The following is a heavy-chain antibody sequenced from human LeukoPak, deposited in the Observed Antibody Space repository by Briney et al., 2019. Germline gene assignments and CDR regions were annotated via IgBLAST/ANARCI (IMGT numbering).Heavy chain of an antibody. CDR1: GFTFSNYG. V-gene: IGHV3-33*01. Sequence: GGSLRLSCAASGFTFSNYGMHWVRQAPGKGLEWVAAIRYDGGNKHYADSVKGRFTISRDNAKNTLYLQMNSLRAEDTAVYYCARVLLQGQDAFDIWGQGTMVTVSS. D-gene: IGHD2-21*01. CDR3: ARVLLQGQDAFDI. CDR2: IRYDGGNK. J-gene: IGHJ3*02.